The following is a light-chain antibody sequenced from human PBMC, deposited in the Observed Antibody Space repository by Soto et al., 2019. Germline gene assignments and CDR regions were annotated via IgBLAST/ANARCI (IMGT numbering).Light chain of an antibody. J-gene: IGKJ5*01. V-gene: IGKV1-39*01. Sequence: DIQMTQSPSPLSASVGDRITISCLASQRINTFLHWYQQQPGKAPKLLIHDSFTLQSGVPSRFSGSGSGTDFTLAISDLQPDDSASYYCQQSYSSDPITFGQGTRLDIK. CDR1: QRINTF. CDR3: QQSYSSDPIT. CDR2: DSF.